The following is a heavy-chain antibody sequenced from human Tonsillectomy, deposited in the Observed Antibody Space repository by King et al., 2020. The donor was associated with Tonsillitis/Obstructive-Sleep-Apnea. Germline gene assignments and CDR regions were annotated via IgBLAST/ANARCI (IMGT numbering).Heavy chain of an antibody. D-gene: IGHD1-7*01. CDR1: GGSISSSSYY. CDR2: IYYSGST. J-gene: IGHJ4*02. Sequence: QLQESGPGLVKPSETLSLTCTVSGGSISSSSYYWGWIRQPPGKGLEWIGSIYYSGSTYYNPSLKSRVTISVDTSKNQFSLKLSSVTAADTAVYYCARIPGWNSRVYFDYWGQGTLVTVSS. CDR3: ARIPGWNSRVYFDY. V-gene: IGHV4-39*01.